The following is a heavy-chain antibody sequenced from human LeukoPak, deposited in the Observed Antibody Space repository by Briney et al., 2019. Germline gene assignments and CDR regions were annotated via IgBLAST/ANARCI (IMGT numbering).Heavy chain of an antibody. D-gene: IGHD3-22*01. V-gene: IGHV4-4*07. CDR2: IYTSGST. Sequence: SETLSLTCTVSGGSISSYYWSWIRQPAGKGLEWIGRIYTSGSTNYNPSLKSRVTMSVDTSKNQFSLKLSSVTAADTAVYYCARDYYDSSGYNSYFQHWGQGTLVTVSS. J-gene: IGHJ1*01. CDR1: GGSISSYY. CDR3: ARDYYDSSGYNSYFQH.